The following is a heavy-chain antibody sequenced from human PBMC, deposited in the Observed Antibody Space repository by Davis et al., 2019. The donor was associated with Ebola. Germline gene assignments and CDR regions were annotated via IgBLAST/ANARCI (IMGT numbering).Heavy chain of an antibody. CDR1: GFTFSSYG. CDR3: ARGEAVAPD. V-gene: IGHV3-33*01. CDR2: IWYDGSNK. Sequence: GGSLRLSCAASGFTFSSYGMHWVRQAPGKGLEWVAVIWYDGSNKYYADSVKGRFTISRDTSKNTLYLQMNSLRAEDTAVYYCARGEAVAPDWGPGTLVTVSS. J-gene: IGHJ4*02. D-gene: IGHD4-23*01.